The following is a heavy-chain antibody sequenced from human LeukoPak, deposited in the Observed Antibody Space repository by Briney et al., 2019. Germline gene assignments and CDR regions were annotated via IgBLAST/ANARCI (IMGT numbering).Heavy chain of an antibody. CDR1: GFTFSSYA. CDR3: ARFRSGWYFYYYYYGMDV. Sequence: GGSLRLSCAASGFTFSSYAMSWVRQAPGKGLEWVSAIVGSGGSTYYADSVKGRFTISRDNSKNTLYLQMNSLRAEDTAVYYCARFRSGWYFYYYYYGMDVWGQGTTVTVSS. V-gene: IGHV3-23*01. J-gene: IGHJ6*02. D-gene: IGHD6-19*01. CDR2: IVGSGGST.